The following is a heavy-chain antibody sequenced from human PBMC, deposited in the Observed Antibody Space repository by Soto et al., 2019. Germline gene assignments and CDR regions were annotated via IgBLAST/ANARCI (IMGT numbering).Heavy chain of an antibody. V-gene: IGHV3-49*03. D-gene: IGHD3-16*02. CDR2: IRSKAYGGTT. Sequence: LRLSCTACGFTFGDYAMSWFRQAPGKGLEWVGFIRSKAYGGTTEYAASVKGRFTISRDDSKSIAYLQMNSLKTEDTAVYYCTREDGDYIWGSYRGLDAIDIWGQGTMVTVSS. CDR1: GFTFGDYA. J-gene: IGHJ3*02. CDR3: TREDGDYIWGSYRGLDAIDI.